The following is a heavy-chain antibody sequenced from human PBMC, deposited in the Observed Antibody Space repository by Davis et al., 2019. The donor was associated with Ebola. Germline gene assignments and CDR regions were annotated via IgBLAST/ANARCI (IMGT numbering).Heavy chain of an antibody. CDR3: ANTNRPYDSRGGMDV. V-gene: IGHV3-30*18. J-gene: IGHJ6*02. Sequence: GGSLRLSCAASGFTFSSYGMHWVRKAPGKGLEWVAVISYDGSNKYYADSVKGRFTISRDNSKNTLYLQMNSLRAEDTAVYYCANTNRPYDSRGGMDVWGQGTTVTVSS. CDR2: ISYDGSNK. CDR1: GFTFSSYG. D-gene: IGHD3-22*01.